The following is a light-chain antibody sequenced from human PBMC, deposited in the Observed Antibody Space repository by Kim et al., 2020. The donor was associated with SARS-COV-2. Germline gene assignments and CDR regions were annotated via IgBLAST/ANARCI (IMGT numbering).Light chain of an antibody. J-gene: IGLJ1*01. Sequence: QSVPIPCTGTSSDVGAYNYVSWYQQHPGKAPKLMIYDVSKRPSGVPDRFSGSKSGNTASLTISGLLAEDEGDYYCCAYAGSYTFYVFGTGTKVTVL. V-gene: IGLV2-11*01. CDR2: DVS. CDR1: SSDVGAYNY. CDR3: CAYAGSYTFYV.